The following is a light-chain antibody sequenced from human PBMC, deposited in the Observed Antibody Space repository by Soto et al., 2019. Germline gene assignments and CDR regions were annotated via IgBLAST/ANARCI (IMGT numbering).Light chain of an antibody. CDR3: SSYAGSSYV. J-gene: IGLJ1*01. Sequence: QSALTQPPSASGSPGQSVTISCTGTSSDVGGYNYVSWYQQHPGEAPRLMIYEVSRRPSGVPDRFSGSKSGNTASLTVSGLQAEDEADYYCSSYAGSSYVFGTGTKLTVL. CDR1: SSDVGGYNY. V-gene: IGLV2-8*01. CDR2: EVS.